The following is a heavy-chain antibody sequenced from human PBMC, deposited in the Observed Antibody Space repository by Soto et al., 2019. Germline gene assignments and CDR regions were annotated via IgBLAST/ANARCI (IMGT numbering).Heavy chain of an antibody. CDR3: TTDRGVMLWGVSVPFFDY. J-gene: IGHJ4*02. D-gene: IGHD3-10*01. Sequence: EVQLVESGGGLVKPGGSLRLSCAASGFTFSKAWMNWVRQAPGKGLEWVGRIKNNVDGGTTDYAAPVKGRFAISRDDSRNTVYLQMDSLRIEDTAVYYCTTDRGVMLWGVSVPFFDYWGQGTLVTVSS. CDR1: GFTFSKAW. CDR2: IKNNVDGGTT. V-gene: IGHV3-15*07.